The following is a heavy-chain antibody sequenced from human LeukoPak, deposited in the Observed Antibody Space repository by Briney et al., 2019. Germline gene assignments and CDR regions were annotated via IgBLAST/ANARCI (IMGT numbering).Heavy chain of an antibody. CDR3: ARGRRIAVAGTFDY. CDR1: GGSFSGYY. D-gene: IGHD6-19*01. V-gene: IGHV4-34*01. Sequence: TSETLSLTCAVYGGSFSGYYWSWIRQPPGKGLEWIGEINHSGSTNYNPSLKSRVTISVDTSKNQFSLKLSSVTAADTAVYYCARGRRIAVAGTFDYWGQGTPVTVSS. CDR2: INHSGST. J-gene: IGHJ4*02.